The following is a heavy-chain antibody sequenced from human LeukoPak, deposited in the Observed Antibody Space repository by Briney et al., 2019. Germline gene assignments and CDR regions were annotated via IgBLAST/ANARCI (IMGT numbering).Heavy chain of an antibody. CDR1: GFTFSNAW. J-gene: IGHJ4*02. V-gene: IGHV3-15*01. CDR3: TTGITMVRGVIHLIDY. D-gene: IGHD3-10*01. CDR2: INSKTDGGPT. Sequence: GGSLRLSCAASGFTFSNAWMSWVRQAPGKGLEWVGRINSKTDGGPTDYAAPVKGRFTISRDDSKNTLYLQMNSLKTEDTAVYYCTTGITMVRGVIHLIDYWGQGTLVTVSS.